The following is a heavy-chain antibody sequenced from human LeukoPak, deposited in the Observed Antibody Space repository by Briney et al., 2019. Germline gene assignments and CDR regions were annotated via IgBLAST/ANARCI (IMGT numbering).Heavy chain of an antibody. Sequence: GESLKISCKGSGYRFSSYWIGWVRQMPGKGLEWMGIIYPGDPDTRYSPSFQGQVTISADKSISTAYLQWSSLKASDTAMYYCARKKGSRGYSYGYVGYDYWGQGTLVTVSS. J-gene: IGHJ4*02. CDR3: ARKKGSRGYSYGYVGYDY. D-gene: IGHD5-18*01. V-gene: IGHV5-51*01. CDR1: GYRFSSYW. CDR2: IYPGDPDT.